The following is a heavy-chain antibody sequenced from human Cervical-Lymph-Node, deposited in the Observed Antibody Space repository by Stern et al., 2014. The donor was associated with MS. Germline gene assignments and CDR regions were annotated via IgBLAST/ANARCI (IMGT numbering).Heavy chain of an antibody. Sequence: QLVQSGAAVKTPGESLKISCKLSGYSFTIYYIAWVRQMPGKGLEWMGVIYPYDSDTTYSPSFQGQVTISADKSITTAYLQWSSLRASDTAMYYCARHVQGFDYWGQGTLVTVSS. CDR2: IYPYDSDT. V-gene: IGHV5-51*01. CDR1: GYSFTIYY. CDR3: ARHVQGFDY. J-gene: IGHJ4*02.